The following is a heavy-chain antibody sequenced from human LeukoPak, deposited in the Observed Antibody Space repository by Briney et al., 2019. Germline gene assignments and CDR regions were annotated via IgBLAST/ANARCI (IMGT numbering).Heavy chain of an antibody. CDR1: GSLFTTNW. D-gene: IGHD6-19*01. Sequence: GASLKISCKGSGSLFTTNWISWIRQMPGKGLEWMGRIDPSDSETNYSPSFQGHVTISVDKSISTAYLQWSSLKASDTAMYYCARRAGSSGKFDPWGQGTLVIVSS. J-gene: IGHJ5*02. CDR3: ARRAGSSGKFDP. V-gene: IGHV5-10-1*01. CDR2: IDPSDSET.